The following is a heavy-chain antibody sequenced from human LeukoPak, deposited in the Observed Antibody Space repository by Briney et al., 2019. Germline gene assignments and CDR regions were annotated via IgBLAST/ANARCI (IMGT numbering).Heavy chain of an antibody. CDR2: IRYDGSNK. D-gene: IGHD4-23*01. CDR3: AKDNYGGNSDAYYYMDV. CDR1: GFTFSSYG. V-gene: IGHV3-30*02. Sequence: PGGSLRLSCAASGFTFSSYGMHWVRQAPGKGLEWVAFIRYDGSNKYYADSVKGRFTISRDNSKNTLYLQMNSLRAEDTAVYYCAKDNYGGNSDAYYYMDVWGKGTTVTVSS. J-gene: IGHJ6*03.